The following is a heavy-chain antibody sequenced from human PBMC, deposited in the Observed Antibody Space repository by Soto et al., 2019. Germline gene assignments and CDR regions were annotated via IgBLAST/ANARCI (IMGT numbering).Heavy chain of an antibody. CDR2: ILYDGSNE. J-gene: IGHJ6*02. D-gene: IGHD4-4*01. Sequence: QVQLVESGGGVVQPGRSLRVSCAASGFTFSNYGMHWVRQAPGKGLEWVALILYDGSNEYYADSVKGRFTISRDNPKNSLYLQMNNLRAEDTAVYYCAKSRDGYSFYYYYGMDVWGQGTTGTVSS. CDR3: AKSRDGYSFYYYYGMDV. CDR1: GFTFSNYG. V-gene: IGHV3-30*18.